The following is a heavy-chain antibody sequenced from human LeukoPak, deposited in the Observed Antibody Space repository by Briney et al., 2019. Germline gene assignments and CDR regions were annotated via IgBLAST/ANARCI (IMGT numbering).Heavy chain of an antibody. CDR2: ISGSGGST. CDR1: GFTFSSYA. V-gene: IGHV3-23*01. D-gene: IGHD4-17*01. Sequence: GGSLRLSCAASGFTFSSYAMSWVRQAPGRGLEWVSDISGSGGSTYYADSVKGRFTISRDNSKNTLYLQMSSLRAEDTAVYYCAKDLPDYGDYVHVRPRDVFDIWGQGTMVTVSS. CDR3: AKDLPDYGDYVHVRPRDVFDI. J-gene: IGHJ3*02.